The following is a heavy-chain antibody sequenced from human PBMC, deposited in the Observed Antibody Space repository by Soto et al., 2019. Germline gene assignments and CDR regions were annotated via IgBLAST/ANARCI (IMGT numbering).Heavy chain of an antibody. J-gene: IGHJ3*02. CDR2: INSDGSRT. CDR1: GFTFSRYW. D-gene: IGHD3-16*01. CDR3: AREGLDTDGFLDI. Sequence: PGGSLRLSCAASGFTFSRYWMHWVRQAPGKGLVWVSRINSDGSRTSYADSVKGRLTISRDNAKNAIYLQMESLRAEDTAVYYCAREGLDTDGFLDIWGQGTMVTVSS. V-gene: IGHV3-74*01.